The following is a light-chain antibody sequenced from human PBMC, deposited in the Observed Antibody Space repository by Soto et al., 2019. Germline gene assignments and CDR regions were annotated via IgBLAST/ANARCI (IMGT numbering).Light chain of an antibody. Sequence: EMVLTQSPDTLSLSPGERATLSCKASQSVSSSYLAWYQQKPGQAPRLLIYGASTRATGIPARFSGSGSGTEFNLTISSLQSEDFGVYYCQQYNNWPRATFGGGTKVDIK. CDR2: GAS. J-gene: IGKJ4*01. V-gene: IGKV3-15*01. CDR3: QQYNNWPRAT. CDR1: QSVSSSY.